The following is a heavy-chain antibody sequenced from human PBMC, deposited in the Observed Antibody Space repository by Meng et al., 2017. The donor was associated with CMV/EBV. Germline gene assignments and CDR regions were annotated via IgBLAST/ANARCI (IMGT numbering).Heavy chain of an antibody. Sequence: SVKVSCKASGYTFTSYGISWVRQAPGQGLEWMGGIIPILGIANYAQKFQGRVTITADKSTSTAYMELSSLRSEDTAVYYCASTNRPPGAEEDAFDIWGQGTMVTVSS. CDR3: ASTNRPPGAEEDAFDI. CDR1: GYTFTSYG. D-gene: IGHD1-26*01. CDR2: IIPILGIA. J-gene: IGHJ3*02. V-gene: IGHV1-69*10.